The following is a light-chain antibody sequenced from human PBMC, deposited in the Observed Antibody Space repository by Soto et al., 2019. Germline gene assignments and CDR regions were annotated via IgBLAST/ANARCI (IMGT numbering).Light chain of an antibody. CDR1: QSIRY. CDR3: QQANSFPPT. V-gene: IGKV1D-12*01. J-gene: IGKJ4*01. CDR2: STS. Sequence: DIEMTQSPSSVSASVGDRVTITCRASQSIRYLAWYQQKPGKAPNLLIYSTSTLQSGVPSRFSGSGSGTDFTLTIASLQPEDFTTYFCQQANSFPPTFGGGTKVEIK.